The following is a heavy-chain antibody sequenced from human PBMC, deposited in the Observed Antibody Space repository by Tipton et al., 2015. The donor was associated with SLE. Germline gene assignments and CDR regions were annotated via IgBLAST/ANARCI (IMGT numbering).Heavy chain of an antibody. CDR3: ARELGRPIVFDI. Sequence: TLSLTCTVSGDSISSYYWSWIRQPPGKGLEWIGEINHSGSTNYNPSLKSRVTISVDTSKNQFSLKLSSVTAADTAMYYCARELGRPIVFDIWGQGSLITVSS. CDR1: GDSISSYY. D-gene: IGHD6-13*01. V-gene: IGHV4-34*01. J-gene: IGHJ3*02. CDR2: INHSGST.